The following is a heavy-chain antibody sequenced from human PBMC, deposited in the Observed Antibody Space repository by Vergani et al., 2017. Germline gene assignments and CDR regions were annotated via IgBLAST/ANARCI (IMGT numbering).Heavy chain of an antibody. CDR3: ARVMYRDEASTGYRLEGMDI. D-gene: IGHD3-9*01. CDR1: GGSFNTYY. CDR2: IYSTGST. V-gene: IGHV4-59*13. Sequence: QVPLEESGPGLVKPSETLSLTCTVSGGSFNTYYWSWIRQSPGQGLEWIGYIYSTGSTNYNPSLNSRVTMSVDTSKNQFSLKLRSVTAADTAVYFCARVMYRDEASTGYRLEGMDIWGQGTTVTISS. J-gene: IGHJ6*02.